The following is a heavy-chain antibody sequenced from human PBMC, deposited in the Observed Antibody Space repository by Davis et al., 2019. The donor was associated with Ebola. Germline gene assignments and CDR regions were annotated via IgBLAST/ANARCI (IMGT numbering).Heavy chain of an antibody. CDR1: GGSFSDYY. CDR3: ARGRVRYGMDA. Sequence: SETLSLTCTAYGGSFSDYYWSWIRQPPGKGLEWIGEIHHSGSTKYSPSLKSRVTMSIDTSKNQFSLKMSSVTAADTAVYYCARGRVRYGMDAWGQGTTVTVSS. J-gene: IGHJ6*02. D-gene: IGHD3-10*01. CDR2: IHHSGST. V-gene: IGHV4-34*01.